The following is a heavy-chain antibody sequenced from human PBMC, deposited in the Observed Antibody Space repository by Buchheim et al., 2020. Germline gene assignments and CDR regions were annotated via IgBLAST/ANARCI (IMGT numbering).Heavy chain of an antibody. CDR3: ARYVVSSGYEGGVDY. V-gene: IGHV4-39*01. Sequence: QLQLQESGPGLVKPSETLSLTCTVSGGSISSSSYYWGWIRQPPGKGLEWIGSIYYSGSTYYNPSLKSRVTISVDTSKNQFSRKLSSVTAADTAVYYCARYVVSSGYEGGVDYWGQGTL. D-gene: IGHD5-12*01. J-gene: IGHJ4*02. CDR1: GGSISSSSYY. CDR2: IYYSGST.